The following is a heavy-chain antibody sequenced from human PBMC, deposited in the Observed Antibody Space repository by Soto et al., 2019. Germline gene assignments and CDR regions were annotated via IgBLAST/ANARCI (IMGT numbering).Heavy chain of an antibody. CDR1: GFTFSSYA. Sequence: GGSLRLSCAASGFTFSSYAMSWVRQAPGKGLEWVSAISGSGGSTYYADSVKGRFTISRDNSKKPQYLQMNSLRAEDTAVYYCAKVLGAYYDFWSGYYSYWGQGTLVTVSS. V-gene: IGHV3-23*01. CDR2: ISGSGGST. CDR3: AKVLGAYYDFWSGYYSY. D-gene: IGHD3-3*01. J-gene: IGHJ4*02.